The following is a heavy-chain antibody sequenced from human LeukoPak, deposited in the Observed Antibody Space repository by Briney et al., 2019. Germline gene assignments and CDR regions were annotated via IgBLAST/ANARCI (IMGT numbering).Heavy chain of an antibody. D-gene: IGHD3-10*01. Sequence: GGSLRLSCAASRFTLSTYWMSWVRQAPGKGLEWVAHIKQDGSQEYYVDSVKGRFTISRDSAKNSLYLQMISLRAEDTAIYYCARDYYGSGSHDYWGQGTLVTVSS. CDR3: ARDYYGSGSHDY. J-gene: IGHJ4*02. CDR2: IKQDGSQE. CDR1: RFTLSTYW. V-gene: IGHV3-7*01.